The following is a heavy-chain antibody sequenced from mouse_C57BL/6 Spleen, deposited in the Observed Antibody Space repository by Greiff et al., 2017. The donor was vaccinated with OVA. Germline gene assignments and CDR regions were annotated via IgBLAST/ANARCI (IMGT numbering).Heavy chain of an antibody. V-gene: IGHV1-18*01. CDR3: ARSDWDVEGYAMDY. CDR1: GYTFTDYN. CDR2: INPNNGGT. J-gene: IGHJ4*01. D-gene: IGHD4-1*01. Sequence: VQLQQSGPELVKPGASVKIPCKASGYTFTDYNMDWVKQSHGKSLEWIGDINPNNGGTIYNQKFKGKATLTVDKSSSTAYMELRSLTSEDTAVYYCARSDWDVEGYAMDYWGQGTSVTVSS.